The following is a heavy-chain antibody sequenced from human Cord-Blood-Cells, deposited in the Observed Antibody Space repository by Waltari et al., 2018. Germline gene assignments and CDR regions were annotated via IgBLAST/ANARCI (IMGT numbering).Heavy chain of an antibody. D-gene: IGHD6-6*01. CDR3: ARHFLLGEYSSSSEYFQH. J-gene: IGHJ1*01. V-gene: IGHV4-39*01. CDR1: GGSISSSSYY. Sequence: QLQLQELGPGLVKPSETLSLTCTVSGGSISSSSYYWGWIRQPPGKGLEWIGSIYYSGSTYYNPSLKSRVTISVDTSKNQFSLKLSSVTAADTAVYYCARHFLLGEYSSSSEYFQHWGQGTLVTVSS. CDR2: IYYSGST.